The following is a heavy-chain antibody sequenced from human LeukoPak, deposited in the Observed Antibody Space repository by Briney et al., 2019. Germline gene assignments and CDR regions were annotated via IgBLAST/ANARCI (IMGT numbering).Heavy chain of an antibody. CDR1: GGSISNNY. Sequence: SETLSLTCTVSGGSISNNYWSWIRQPPGKGLEWIGSIYDSGSTYYNPSLKSRVTISVDTSKNQFSLKLNSVTAADTAVYYCARHYGPWGQGTLVTVSS. J-gene: IGHJ5*02. D-gene: IGHD3-16*01. CDR3: ARHYGP. V-gene: IGHV4-59*05. CDR2: IYDSGST.